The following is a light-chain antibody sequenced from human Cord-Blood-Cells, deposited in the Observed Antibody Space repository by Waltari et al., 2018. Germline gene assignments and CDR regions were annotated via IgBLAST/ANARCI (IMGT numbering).Light chain of an antibody. CDR1: SSDLGRYNL. Sequence: QSALTQPASVSGSPGQSITISCTGTSSDLGRYNLVPWYQQRPGKAPKLMISEVSKRPSGVSNRYAGGKSGNTAFLTISGLQAEDEADYYCCSYAGSVVFGGGTKLTVL. J-gene: IGLJ2*01. V-gene: IGLV2-23*02. CDR3: CSYAGSVV. CDR2: EVS.